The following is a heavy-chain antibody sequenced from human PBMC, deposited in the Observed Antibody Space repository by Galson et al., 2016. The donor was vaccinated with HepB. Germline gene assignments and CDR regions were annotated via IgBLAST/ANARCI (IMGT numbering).Heavy chain of an antibody. Sequence: SLRLSCAASGFTLSQYWMHWVRQAPGEGLMWVARINPEATTTNYADSVKGRFYVSRGNTKNTLYLQMNSLRVEDTAIYYCLRGGLEPCDYWGQGTLVTVSS. CDR2: INPEATTT. V-gene: IGHV3-74*01. D-gene: IGHD1-1*01. CDR3: LRGGLEPCDY. J-gene: IGHJ4*02. CDR1: GFTLSQYW.